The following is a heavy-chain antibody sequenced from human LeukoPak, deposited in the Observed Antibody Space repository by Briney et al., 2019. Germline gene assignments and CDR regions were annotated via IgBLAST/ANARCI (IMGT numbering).Heavy chain of an antibody. Sequence: SETLSLTCTVSGGXISSYYWSWIRQPAGKGLEWIGRIYTSGSTNYNPSLKSRVTMSVDTSKNQFSLKLSSVTAADTAVYYCARSEDRPTTFDYWGQGTLVTVSS. CDR2: IYTSGST. J-gene: IGHJ4*02. CDR3: ARSEDRPTTFDY. V-gene: IGHV4-4*07. CDR1: GGXISSYY. D-gene: IGHD1-14*01.